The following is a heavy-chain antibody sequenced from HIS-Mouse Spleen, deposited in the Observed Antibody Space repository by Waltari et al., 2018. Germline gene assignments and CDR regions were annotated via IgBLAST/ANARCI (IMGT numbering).Heavy chain of an antibody. Sequence: QLQLQESGPGLVKPSETLSLTCTVSGGYLSSSSYYWGWIRKPPGKGLEWIGSIYYSGSTYYNPSLKSRVTISVDTSKNQFSLKLSSVTAADTAVYYCARAYYYGSGSYYKGYFDYWGQGTLVTVSS. D-gene: IGHD3-10*01. V-gene: IGHV4-39*07. J-gene: IGHJ4*02. CDR2: IYYSGST. CDR3: ARAYYYGSGSYYKGYFDY. CDR1: GGYLSSSSYY.